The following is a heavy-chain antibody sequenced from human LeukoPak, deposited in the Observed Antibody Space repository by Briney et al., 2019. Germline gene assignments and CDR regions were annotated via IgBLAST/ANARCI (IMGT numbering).Heavy chain of an antibody. CDR3: ASYRRSFTSGYCSGGSCYSSFDY. CDR2: IKQDGSGK. J-gene: IGHJ4*02. CDR1: GFTFSSYW. Sequence: PGGSLRLSCAASGFTFSSYWMSWVRQAPGKRLEWVANIKQDGSGKYYVDSVKGRFTISRDNAKNSLYLQMNSLRAEDTAVYYCASYRRSFTSGYCSGGSCYSSFDYWGQGTLVTVSS. D-gene: IGHD2-15*01. V-gene: IGHV3-7*01.